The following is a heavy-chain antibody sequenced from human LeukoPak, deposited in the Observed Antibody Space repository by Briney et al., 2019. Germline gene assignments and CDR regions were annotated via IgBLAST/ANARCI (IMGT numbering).Heavy chain of an antibody. D-gene: IGHD3-3*01. V-gene: IGHV1-69*04. J-gene: IGHJ3*02. CDR1: GGTFSSYA. CDR3: ARAVWSGYPFDI. Sequence: SVKVSCKASGGTFSSYAISWVRQAPGQGLEWMGRIIPILGIANYAQKFQGRVTITADKSTSTAYMELSSLRSEDTAVYYCARAVWSGYPFDIWGQGTMVTVSS. CDR2: IIPILGIA.